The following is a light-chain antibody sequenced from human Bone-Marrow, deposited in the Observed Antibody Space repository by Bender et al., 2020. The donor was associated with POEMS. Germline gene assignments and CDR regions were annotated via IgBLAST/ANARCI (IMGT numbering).Light chain of an antibody. CDR3: SSHTRSSTKV. CDR1: SNDIGRYNY. J-gene: IGLJ2*01. CDR2: DVT. Sequence: QSALTQPRSVSESPGQSVTISCTGTSNDIGRYNYVSWYQHHPCKAPKLMIYDVTKRPSGVPDRFSGSKSGNTASLTVSGLQAEDEADYYCSSHTRSSTKVFGGGTKVTVL. V-gene: IGLV2-11*01.